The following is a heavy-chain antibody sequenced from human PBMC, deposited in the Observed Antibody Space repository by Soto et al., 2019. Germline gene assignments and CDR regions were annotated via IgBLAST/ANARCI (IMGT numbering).Heavy chain of an antibody. CDR3: ARGIGYYFDY. V-gene: IGHV4-34*01. CDR2: INHSGST. J-gene: IGHJ4*02. CDR1: GGSFSGYY. Sequence: SETLSLTCAVYGGSFSGYYWSWIRQPPGKGLEWIGEINHSGSTNYNPSLKSRVTISVDTSKNQFSLKLSSVTAADTAVYYCARGIGYYFDYWGQGTLVTVSS.